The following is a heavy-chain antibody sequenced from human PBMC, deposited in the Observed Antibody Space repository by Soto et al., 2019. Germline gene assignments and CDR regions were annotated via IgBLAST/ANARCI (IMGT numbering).Heavy chain of an antibody. CDR3: ARSSGSSWMFYRSPAY. V-gene: IGHV1-18*01. CDR2: ISAYNGNT. CDR1: GYTFTSYA. Sequence: ASVKVSCKASGYTFTSYAISWVRQAPGQGLEWMGWISAYNGNTNYAQKLQGRVTMTTDTSTSTAYMELRSLRSDDTAVYYCARSSGSSWMFYRSPAYWGQGTLVTVSS. D-gene: IGHD6-13*01. J-gene: IGHJ4*02.